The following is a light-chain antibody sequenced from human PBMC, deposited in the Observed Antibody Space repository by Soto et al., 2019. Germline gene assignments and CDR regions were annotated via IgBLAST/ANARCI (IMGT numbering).Light chain of an antibody. V-gene: IGKV3-20*01. Sequence: EIVMTQSPATLSVSPGERPTLPCRASLTMSSNSALYQQKAGQAPRLLIYRASNRATGIPDRFSGSGSGTDFTITISRLEPEDFAVYYCQQYGSSGTFGQGTKVDIK. CDR1: LTMSSN. J-gene: IGKJ1*01. CDR2: RAS. CDR3: QQYGSSGT.